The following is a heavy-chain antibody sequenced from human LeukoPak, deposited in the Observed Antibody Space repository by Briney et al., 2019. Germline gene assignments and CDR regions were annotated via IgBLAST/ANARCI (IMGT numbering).Heavy chain of an antibody. D-gene: IGHD6-19*01. Sequence: ASVKVSCKASGYTFTSYDLTWVRQAPGQRLEWMGWINAGNGNTKYLQKFQGRVTITRDTSASTAYMELSSLRSEDTAVYYCARGVLPWGGWRIRFDPWGQGTLVTVSS. CDR2: INAGNGNT. CDR1: GYTFTSYD. J-gene: IGHJ5*02. CDR3: ARGVLPWGGWRIRFDP. V-gene: IGHV1-3*01.